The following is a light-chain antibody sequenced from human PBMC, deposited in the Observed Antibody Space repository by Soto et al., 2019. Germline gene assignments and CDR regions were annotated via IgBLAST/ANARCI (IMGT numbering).Light chain of an antibody. CDR1: QTVSSNY. CDR2: DAS. CDR3: QQYGDSPRGT. V-gene: IGKV3D-20*01. Sequence: EVVLTQSPATLSLSPGERATLSCGASQTVSSNYLAWYQQKPGLAPRLLIYDASTRATGIPDRFRGRGSGRDFTLTISRLEPEDVAVYYCQQYGDSPRGTLGGGTKVEIK. J-gene: IGKJ4*01.